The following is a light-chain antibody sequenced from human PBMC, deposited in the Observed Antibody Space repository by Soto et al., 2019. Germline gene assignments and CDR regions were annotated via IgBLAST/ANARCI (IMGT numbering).Light chain of an antibody. CDR2: DAS. CDR1: QDIRKY. J-gene: IGKJ2*01. Sequence: DIQMTQSPSSLSATVGDRVTITCQASQDIRKYLNWYQQKPGKAPKLLIYDASNSETGVPSRFSGSGSETDLSLSIDSLQPEDIATYYCQQYDHPPYTFXQGTKVDIK. V-gene: IGKV1-33*01. CDR3: QQYDHPPYT.